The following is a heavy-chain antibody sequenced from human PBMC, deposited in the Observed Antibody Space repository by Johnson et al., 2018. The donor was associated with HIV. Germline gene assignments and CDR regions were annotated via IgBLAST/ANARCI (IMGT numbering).Heavy chain of an antibody. V-gene: IGHV3-30*02. CDR1: GFTFSSYG. J-gene: IGHJ3*02. D-gene: IGHD6-6*01. CDR3: ARERSLNEYSSSWDAFDI. Sequence: VQLVESGGGVVQPGGSLRLSCAASGFTFSSYGMHWVRQATGKGREWVAFRRYDGSNKYYADSVKGRITISRDNSKNTLYLQMNSLRAEDTAVYEGARERSLNEYSSSWDAFDIWGQGTMVTVSS. CDR2: RRYDGSNK.